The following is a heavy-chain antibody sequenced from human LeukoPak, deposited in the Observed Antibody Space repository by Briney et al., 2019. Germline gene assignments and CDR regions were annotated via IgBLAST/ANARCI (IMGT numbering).Heavy chain of an antibody. V-gene: IGHV3-11*01. D-gene: IGHD3-16*02. CDR3: ARSVTFGGVIVPFDY. J-gene: IGHJ4*02. CDR1: GFTFSDYV. Sequence: GGSLRLSCAASGFTFSDYVMSWVRQAPGKGLEWVSYISSSGSTIYYADSVKGRFTISRDNAKNSLYLQMNSLRAEDTAVYYCARSVTFGGVIVPFDYWGQGTLVTVSS. CDR2: ISSSGSTI.